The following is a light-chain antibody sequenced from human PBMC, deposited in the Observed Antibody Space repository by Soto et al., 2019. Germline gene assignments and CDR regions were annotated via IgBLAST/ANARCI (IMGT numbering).Light chain of an antibody. J-gene: IGKJ1*01. CDR3: QHYNSYSEA. Sequence: DIQMTQSPSTLSGSVGDRFTITCRASQTIISWLAWYQQKPRKAPKLLIYKASTLKSGVPSRFSGSGSGTEFTLTISSLQPDDFATYYCQHYNSYSEAFGQGTKVDIK. CDR1: QTIISW. CDR2: KAS. V-gene: IGKV1-5*03.